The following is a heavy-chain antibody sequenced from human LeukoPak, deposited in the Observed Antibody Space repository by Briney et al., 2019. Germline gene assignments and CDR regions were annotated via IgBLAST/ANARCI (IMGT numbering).Heavy chain of an antibody. CDR3: AKFGDGTMVRGVPSSFAAFDI. J-gene: IGHJ3*02. Sequence: GGSLRLSCAASGFTFDDYAMHWVRQAPGKGLEWVSGISWNSGSIGYADSVKGRFTISRDNAKNSLYLQMNSLRAEDTALYYCAKFGDGTMVRGVPSSFAAFDIWGQGTMVTVSS. D-gene: IGHD3-10*01. V-gene: IGHV3-9*01. CDR1: GFTFDDYA. CDR2: ISWNSGSI.